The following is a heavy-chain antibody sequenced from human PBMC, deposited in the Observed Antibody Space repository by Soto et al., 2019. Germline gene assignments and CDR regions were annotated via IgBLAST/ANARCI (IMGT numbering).Heavy chain of an antibody. J-gene: IGHJ5*01. Sequence: GGSLRLSCAASGFTFSSYWMHWVRQAPGKGLVWVSRINSDGSSTSYADSVKGRFTISRDNAKNTLYLQMNSLRAEDTAVYYWSRDPHFDFLSCYFTNLFGPWGQGTLVPVPS. D-gene: IGHD3-3*01. CDR1: GFTFSSYW. V-gene: IGHV3-74*01. CDR3: SRDPHFDFLSCYFTNLFGP. CDR2: INSDGSST.